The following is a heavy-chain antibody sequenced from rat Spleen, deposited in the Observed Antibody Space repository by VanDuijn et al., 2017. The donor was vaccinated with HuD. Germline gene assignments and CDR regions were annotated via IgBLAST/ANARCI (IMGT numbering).Heavy chain of an antibody. CDR2: ISYEGGST. J-gene: IGHJ3*01. Sequence: EVQLVESGGGFVQPGRSMKLSCAASGFTFSNYGMAWVRQAPKKGLEWVAYISYEGGSTYYRDSVEGRFTISRDNAKSTLYLQMDSLRCEDTATYYCTAHGNRVSRFAYWGQGTLVTVSS. CDR1: GFTFSNYG. D-gene: IGHD1-4*01. V-gene: IGHV5-22*01. CDR3: TAHGNRVSRFAY.